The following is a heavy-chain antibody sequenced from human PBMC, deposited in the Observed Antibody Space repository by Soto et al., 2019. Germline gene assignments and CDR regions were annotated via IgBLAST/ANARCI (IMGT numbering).Heavy chain of an antibody. CDR3: ARESYYDSSGYQYDY. CDR2: IIPIFGTA. D-gene: IGHD3-22*01. CDR1: GGTFSSYA. J-gene: IGHJ4*02. Sequence: ASVKVSCKASGGTFSSYAISWVRQAPGQGLEWMGGIIPIFGTANYAQKFQGRVTITADKSTSTAYMELSSLRSEDTAVYYCARESYYDSSGYQYDYWGQGTLVTVSS. V-gene: IGHV1-69*06.